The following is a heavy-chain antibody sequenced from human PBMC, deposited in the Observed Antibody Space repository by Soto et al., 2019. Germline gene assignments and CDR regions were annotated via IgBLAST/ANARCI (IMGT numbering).Heavy chain of an antibody. CDR2: ISSSGSTI. J-gene: IGHJ5*02. Sequence: QVQLVESGGGLVKPGGSLRLSCAASGFTFSDYYMSWIRQAPGKGLEWVSYISSSGSTIYYADSVKCRFTISRDNDKNTLYLKMNSLRAEDTAVYYCARPPGGMTTLAWFDPWGQGTLVTVSS. CDR1: GFTFSDYY. CDR3: ARPPGGMTTLAWFDP. D-gene: IGHD4-17*01. V-gene: IGHV3-11*01.